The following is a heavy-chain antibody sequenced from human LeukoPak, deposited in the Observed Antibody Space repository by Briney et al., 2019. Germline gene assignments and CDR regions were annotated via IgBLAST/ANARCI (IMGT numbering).Heavy chain of an antibody. CDR3: ARDAKVD. CDR2: IYNRGDR. J-gene: IGHJ4*02. Sequence: GGSLRLSCVASGFTFSSTHMSWYRQAPGKGLEWVSVIYNRGDRNYADSVKGRFTISRDNSKNTLYLQMDSLRAEDTAVYYCARDAKVDWGQGTLVTVSS. V-gene: IGHV3-53*01. CDR1: GFTFSSTH. D-gene: IGHD4/OR15-4a*01.